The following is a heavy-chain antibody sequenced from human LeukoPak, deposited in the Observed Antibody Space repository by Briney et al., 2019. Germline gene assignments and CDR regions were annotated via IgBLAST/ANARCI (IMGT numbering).Heavy chain of an antibody. CDR1: GFTFSSSG. V-gene: IGHV3-30*18. J-gene: IGHJ3*02. D-gene: IGHD2-15*01. CDR2: VSNDGSNK. Sequence: GGSLRLSCAASGFTFSSSGMHWVRQAPGKGLEWVAVVSNDGSNKYYADSVKGRFTISRDSPRNTLYLQMNSVRPEYTTLYYCAEDRGSSYCSGGRCSWDAFDIWGQGSMVTVSS. CDR3: AEDRGSSYCSGGRCSWDAFDI.